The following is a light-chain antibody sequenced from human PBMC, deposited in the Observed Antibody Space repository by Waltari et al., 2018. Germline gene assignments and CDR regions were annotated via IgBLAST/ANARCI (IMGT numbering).Light chain of an antibody. Sequence: QSVLPQPPSASGPPGQGVTIHCSGTSANIGSTPVNWYQPLPGTAPQRLIYSNNQLPSGVPDRFSGSKSGTSASLAISGLQSEDEADYYCAAWDDSLNGYVVFGGGTKLTVL. V-gene: IGLV1-44*01. CDR1: SANIGSTP. CDR3: AAWDDSLNGYVV. CDR2: SNN. J-gene: IGLJ2*01.